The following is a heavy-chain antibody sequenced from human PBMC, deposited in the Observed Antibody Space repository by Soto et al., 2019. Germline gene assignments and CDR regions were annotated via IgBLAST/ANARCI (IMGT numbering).Heavy chain of an antibody. Sequence: EVQLLESGGGLVQPGGSLRLSCAASGFTLSTYAMSWVRQAPGKGLEWVSAIGGSGNNTYYADSVKGRFAISRDNSKNTLYLQMNSLRAENTAVYYCAKSPRYCYHVMDVWGQGTTVTVSS. CDR1: GFTLSTYA. CDR2: IGGSGNNT. J-gene: IGHJ6*02. V-gene: IGHV3-23*01. CDR3: AKSPRYCYHVMDV.